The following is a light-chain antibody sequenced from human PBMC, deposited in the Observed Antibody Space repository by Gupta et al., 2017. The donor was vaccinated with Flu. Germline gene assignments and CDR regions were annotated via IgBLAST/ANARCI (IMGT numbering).Light chain of an antibody. V-gene: IGKV3-20*01. CDR1: QSISSSY. Sequence: ELVFPQSPGTLSLSPGERATRSCRASQSISSSYLAWYQQHPGQAPRLLVYGASSRATGIPDRFSGSGSGSNFTITISRLEPEDLAVYYCQEYGSSTWTFGQGTKVEIK. CDR2: GAS. CDR3: QEYGSSTWT. J-gene: IGKJ1*01.